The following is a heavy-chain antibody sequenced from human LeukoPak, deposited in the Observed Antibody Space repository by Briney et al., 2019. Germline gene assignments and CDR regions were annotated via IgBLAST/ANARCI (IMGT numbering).Heavy chain of an antibody. CDR2: ISGDGGSA. CDR3: AKDNKGRNRSGVEGLRPFDH. D-gene: IGHD4-17*01. J-gene: IGHJ4*02. CDR1: GFSFDDYG. Sequence: PGGSLRLSCAVSGFSFDDYGMHWVRQTPGKGLEWVSLISGDGGSADYADSVRGRFTISRDKRRNSLYLQMNSLRTEDTAFYYCAKDNKGRNRSGVEGLRPFDHWGQGTLVAVSS. V-gene: IGHV3-43*02.